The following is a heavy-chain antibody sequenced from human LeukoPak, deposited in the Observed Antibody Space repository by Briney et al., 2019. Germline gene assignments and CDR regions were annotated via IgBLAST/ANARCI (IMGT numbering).Heavy chain of an antibody. CDR3: ARAEVEMTEYFQH. Sequence: PSETLSLTCTVSGGSISSGDYYWRWIRQPPGKGLEWIGYIYYSGSTYYNPSLKSRVTISVDTSKNQFSLKLSSVTAADTAVYYCARAEVEMTEYFQHWGQGTLVTVSS. CDR1: GGSISSGDYY. V-gene: IGHV4-30-4*08. D-gene: IGHD5-24*01. CDR2: IYYSGST. J-gene: IGHJ1*01.